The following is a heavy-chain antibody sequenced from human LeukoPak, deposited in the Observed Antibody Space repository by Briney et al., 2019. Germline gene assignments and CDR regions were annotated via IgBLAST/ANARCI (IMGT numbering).Heavy chain of an antibody. CDR1: GYIFTDYA. D-gene: IGHD5-18*01. CDR3: ASPSRAAMSYYYMDV. CDR2: MNAGNGNT. V-gene: IGHV1-3*01. J-gene: IGHJ6*03. Sequence: ASVKVSCKASGYIFTDYAIHWLRQAPGQRPEWMGWMNAGNGNTKYSQKFQGRITLIRDTSAATAYMELSSLRSEDTAVYYCASPSRAAMSYYYMDVWGKGTTVTVSS.